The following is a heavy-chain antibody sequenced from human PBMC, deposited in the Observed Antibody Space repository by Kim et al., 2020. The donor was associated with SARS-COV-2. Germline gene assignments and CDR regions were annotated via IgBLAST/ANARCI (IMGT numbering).Heavy chain of an antibody. Sequence: ASVKVSCKASGYTFTSYAMNWVRQAPGQGLEWMGWINTNTGNPTYAQGFTGRFVFSLDTSVSTAYLQISSLKAEDTAVYYCARGGSGSYYNPQAYWGQGTLVTVSS. CDR1: GYTFTSYA. CDR3: ARGGSGSYYNPQAY. CDR2: INTNTGNP. D-gene: IGHD3-10*01. V-gene: IGHV7-4-1*02. J-gene: IGHJ4*02.